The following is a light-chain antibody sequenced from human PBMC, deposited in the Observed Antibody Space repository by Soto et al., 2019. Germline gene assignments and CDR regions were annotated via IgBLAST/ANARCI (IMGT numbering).Light chain of an antibody. V-gene: IGKV3-15*01. Sequence: EIVMTQSPATLSVSPGERATLSCSASQSVSSNLGWYQQKPGQAPRLLIYGASTRATGIPARFSGSGSGTEFTLTISSLQSEDFAVYYWQQYNNWRLITFGQGKRLEIK. CDR2: GAS. CDR1: QSVSSN. CDR3: QQYNNWRLIT. J-gene: IGKJ5*01.